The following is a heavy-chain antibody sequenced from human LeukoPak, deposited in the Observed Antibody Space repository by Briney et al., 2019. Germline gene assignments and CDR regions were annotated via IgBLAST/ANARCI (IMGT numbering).Heavy chain of an antibody. V-gene: IGHV1-24*01. Sequence: ASVKVSCKVSGYTLTELSMHWVRQAPGKGLEWMGGFDPEDGETIYAQKFQGRVTMTEDTSTDTAYMELSSLRSEDTAVYYCAKDLGKMYYYDSSGYLKRGGSKGYYFDYWGQGTLVTVSS. CDR2: FDPEDGET. CDR3: AKDLGKMYYYDSSGYLKRGGSKGYYFDY. CDR1: GYTLTELS. D-gene: IGHD3-22*01. J-gene: IGHJ4*02.